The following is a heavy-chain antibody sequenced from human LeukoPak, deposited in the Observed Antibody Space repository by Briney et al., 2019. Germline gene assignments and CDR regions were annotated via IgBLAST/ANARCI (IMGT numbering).Heavy chain of an antibody. J-gene: IGHJ4*02. V-gene: IGHV4-59*01. Sequence: PSETLSLTCTVSAGSISTYYWSWLRQSPGKGLEWIGYIYYKGTTKYNPSLKSRVTISVDTSKNQFSLNLTSVTAADTAIYYCARGDTFFDYWGQGTLVTVPS. CDR1: AGSISTYY. D-gene: IGHD1-26*01. CDR2: IYYKGTT. CDR3: ARGDTFFDY.